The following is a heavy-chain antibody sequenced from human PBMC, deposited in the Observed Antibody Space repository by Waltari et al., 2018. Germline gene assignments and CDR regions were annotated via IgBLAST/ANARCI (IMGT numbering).Heavy chain of an antibody. V-gene: IGHV4-59*01. D-gene: IGHD2-15*01. CDR2: IYYSGST. Sequence: CTVSGGSISSYYWSWIRQPPGKGLEWIGYIYYSGSTNYNPSLKSRVTISVDTSKNQFSLKLSSVTAADTAVYYCARAFSGYCSGGSCYRYYFDYWGQGTLVTVSS. CDR1: GGSISSYY. J-gene: IGHJ4*02. CDR3: ARAFSGYCSGGSCYRYYFDY.